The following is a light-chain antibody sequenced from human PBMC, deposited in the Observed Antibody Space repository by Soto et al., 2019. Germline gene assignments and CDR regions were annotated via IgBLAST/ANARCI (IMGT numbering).Light chain of an antibody. CDR2: GTS. CDR3: QQYGSSLFT. J-gene: IGKJ3*01. Sequence: DIVLTQSPGTLSLSPGERATLSCRASQSVSSTSLAWYQQKPGQAPRLLIYGTSTRATGIPDRFSGSGSGTVFTLNISRLEPEDFAVYYCQQYGSSLFTFGPGTKVDIK. V-gene: IGKV3-20*01. CDR1: QSVSSTS.